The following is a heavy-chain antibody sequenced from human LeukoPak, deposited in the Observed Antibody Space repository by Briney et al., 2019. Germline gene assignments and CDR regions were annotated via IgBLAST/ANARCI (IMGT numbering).Heavy chain of an antibody. Sequence: PSETLSLTCTVSGGSISSGDYYWSWIRQPPGKGLEWIGEINHSGSTNYNPSLKSRVTISVDTSKNQFSLKLSSVTAADTAVYYCASGASRWSGTRDYWGQGTLVTVSS. J-gene: IGHJ4*02. V-gene: IGHV4-39*07. CDR2: INHSGST. CDR3: ASGASRWSGTRDY. CDR1: GGSISSGDYY. D-gene: IGHD3-3*01.